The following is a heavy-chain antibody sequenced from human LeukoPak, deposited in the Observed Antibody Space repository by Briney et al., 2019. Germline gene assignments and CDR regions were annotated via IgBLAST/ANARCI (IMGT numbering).Heavy chain of an antibody. CDR1: GFTFNDYA. J-gene: IGHJ4*02. CDR3: AKASTPYSNGWYVDY. Sequence: GGSLRLSCAASGFTFNDYAMHWVRQAPGKGLEWVSRISWNSVSIGYADPVQGRFTVSRDDAKNSLYLQMNSLRAEDTALYYCAKASTPYSNGWYVDYWGQGTLVTVSS. CDR2: ISWNSVSI. D-gene: IGHD6-19*01. V-gene: IGHV3-9*01.